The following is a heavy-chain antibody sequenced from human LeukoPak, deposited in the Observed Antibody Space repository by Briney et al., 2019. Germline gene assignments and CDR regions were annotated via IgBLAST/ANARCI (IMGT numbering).Heavy chain of an antibody. D-gene: IGHD3-10*01. CDR2: INPNSGGT. Sequence: ASVKVSCKASGYTFTGYYMHWVRQAPGQGLEWMGWINPNSGGTNYAQKFQGRVTMTRDTSISTAYMELSRLRSDDTAVYYYARGSDYYYYMDVWGKGTTVTVSS. V-gene: IGHV1-2*02. J-gene: IGHJ6*03. CDR1: GYTFTGYY. CDR3: ARGSDYYYYMDV.